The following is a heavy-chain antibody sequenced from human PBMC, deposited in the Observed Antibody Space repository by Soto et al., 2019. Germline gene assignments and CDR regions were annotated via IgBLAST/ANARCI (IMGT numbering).Heavy chain of an antibody. V-gene: IGHV1-24*01. CDR2: FDPEDGET. CDR1: GYTLTELS. Sequence: ASVKVSCKVSGYTLTELSMHWVRQAPGKGLEWMGGFDPEDGETIYAQKFQGRVTMTEDTSTDTAYMELSSLRSEDTAVYYCATKLYCSGGSCYSTHFDYWGQGTLVTVSS. CDR3: ATKLYCSGGSCYSTHFDY. J-gene: IGHJ4*02. D-gene: IGHD2-15*01.